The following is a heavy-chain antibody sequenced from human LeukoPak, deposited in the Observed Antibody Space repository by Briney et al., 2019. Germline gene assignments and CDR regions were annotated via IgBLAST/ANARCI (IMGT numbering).Heavy chain of an antibody. D-gene: IGHD5-18*01. V-gene: IGHV3-23*01. Sequence: PGGSLRLSCAASGFSFNNYAVSWVRQAREKGLDWVSVISGSAHKIRYADSVKGRFTISRDNSENIVYLQMNNLRVEDTAEYYCAGRPTGYSSGYIHWGQGTLVTVSS. CDR3: AGRPTGYSSGYIH. J-gene: IGHJ4*02. CDR1: GFSFNNYA. CDR2: ISGSAHKI.